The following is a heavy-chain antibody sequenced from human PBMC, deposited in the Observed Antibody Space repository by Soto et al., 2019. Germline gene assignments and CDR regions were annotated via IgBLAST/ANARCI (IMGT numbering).Heavy chain of an antibody. CDR2: INPSGGST. V-gene: IGHV1-46*01. CDR1: GYTFTSYY. D-gene: IGHD2-21*02. Sequence: ASVKVSCKASGYTFTSYYMHWVRQAPGQGLEWMGIINPSGGSTSYAQKFQGRVTMTRDTSTSTVYMELSSLRSEDTAVYYCARVGSPAYCGGHCWGYYFDYWCRGTLVTVSS. CDR3: ARVGSPAYCGGHCWGYYFDY. J-gene: IGHJ4*02.